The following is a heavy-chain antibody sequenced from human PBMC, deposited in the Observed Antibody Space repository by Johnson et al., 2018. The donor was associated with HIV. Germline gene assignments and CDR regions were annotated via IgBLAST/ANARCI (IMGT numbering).Heavy chain of an antibody. CDR1: GFTFSTYG. V-gene: IGHV3-30*02. Sequence: VQLVESGGGVVKPGGSLRLSGAASGFTFSTYGIHWVRQAPGKGLEWVAFIRYDGSNKYYADSVKGRFTISRDNSKNTLYLQMNSLRAEDTAVYYCAKDGGITIFGVVMSDDAFDIWGQGTMVTVSS. J-gene: IGHJ3*02. CDR3: AKDGGITIFGVVMSDDAFDI. D-gene: IGHD3-3*01. CDR2: IRYDGSNK.